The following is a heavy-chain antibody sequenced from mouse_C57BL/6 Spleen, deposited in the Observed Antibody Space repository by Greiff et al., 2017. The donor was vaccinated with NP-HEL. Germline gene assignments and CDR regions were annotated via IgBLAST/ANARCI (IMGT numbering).Heavy chain of an antibody. Sequence: QVQLQQSGAELVKPGASVKLSCKASGYTFTSYWMHWVKQRPGQGLEWIGMIHPNSGSTNYNEKFKSKATLTVDKSSSTAYMQLSSLTSEDSAVYYCARSDLYYFDYWGQGTTLTVSS. J-gene: IGHJ2*01. CDR3: ARSDLYYFDY. V-gene: IGHV1-64*01. CDR2: IHPNSGST. CDR1: GYTFTSYW.